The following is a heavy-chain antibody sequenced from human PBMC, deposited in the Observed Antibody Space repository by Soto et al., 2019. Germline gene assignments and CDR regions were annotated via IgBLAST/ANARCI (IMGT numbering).Heavy chain of an antibody. CDR1: GFTFSSYS. CDR3: ARDLHDYVSFRFDP. CDR2: ISRSSSYI. V-gene: IGHV3-21*01. Sequence: EVQLVESGGGLVKPGGSLRLSCEASGFTFSSYSMNWVRQAPGKGLEWVSSISRSSSYIYYADSVKGRFTISRDNAKNSLYLQMNSLRAEDTAVYYCARDLHDYVSFRFDPWGQGTLVTVSS. D-gene: IGHD3-16*01. J-gene: IGHJ5*02.